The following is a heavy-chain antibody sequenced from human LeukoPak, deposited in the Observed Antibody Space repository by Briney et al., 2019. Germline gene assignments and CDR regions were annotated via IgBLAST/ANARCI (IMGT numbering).Heavy chain of an antibody. J-gene: IGHJ4*02. CDR1: GFTFSSYS. CDR2: ISGSGGGT. CDR3: AKEPVYYDFWSGYLDY. V-gene: IGHV3-23*01. D-gene: IGHD3-3*01. Sequence: GGSLRLSCAASGFTFSSYSMSWVRQAPGKGLEWVSDISGSGGGTYYADSVKGRFTISRDNSKNTLYLQMNSLRAEDTAVYYCAKEPVYYDFWSGYLDYWGQGALVSDCS.